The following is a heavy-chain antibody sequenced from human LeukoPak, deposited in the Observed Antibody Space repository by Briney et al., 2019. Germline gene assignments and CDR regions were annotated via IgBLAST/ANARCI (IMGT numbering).Heavy chain of an antibody. CDR1: GGSLSGYY. D-gene: IGHD6-6*01. J-gene: IGHJ5*02. CDR3: ARYSSSSGWFDP. Sequence: SETLSLTCAVSGGSLSGYYWSWIRQPPGKVLEWIGEINHSGITNSNPSLKSRVTISLDTSKNQFSLKLSSVTAADTAVYYCARYSSSSGWFDPWGQGTLVTVSS. CDR2: INHSGIT. V-gene: IGHV4-34*01.